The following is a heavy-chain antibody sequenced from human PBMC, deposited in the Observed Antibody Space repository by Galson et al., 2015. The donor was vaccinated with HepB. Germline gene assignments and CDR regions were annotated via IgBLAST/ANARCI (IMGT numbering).Heavy chain of an antibody. V-gene: IGHV3-49*03. CDR3: TKDDILPAAIRRSEYYYYYGMDV. J-gene: IGHJ6*02. D-gene: IGHD2-2*01. Sequence: SLRLSCAASGFTFGDYAMIWFRQAPGKGLEWVGFIRSKVYGGTTEYAASVKGRFTISRDDSKSIAYLQMNSLKTEDTAVYFCTKDDILPAAIRRSEYYYYYGMDVWGQGTTVTVSS. CDR1: GFTFGDYA. CDR2: IRSKVYGGTT.